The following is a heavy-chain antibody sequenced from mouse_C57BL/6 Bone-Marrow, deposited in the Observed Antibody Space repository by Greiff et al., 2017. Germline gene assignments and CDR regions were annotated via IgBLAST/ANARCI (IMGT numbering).Heavy chain of an antibody. CDR3: ARGVTTVVATNYFDY. Sequence: QVHVKQSGAELVKPGASVKLSCKASGYTFTSYWMHWVQQRPGRGLEWIGRIDPNSGGTKYNEKFKSKATLTVDKPSSTAYMQLSSLTSEDSAVYYCARGVTTVVATNYFDYWGQGTTLTVSS. V-gene: IGHV1-72*01. D-gene: IGHD1-1*01. CDR2: IDPNSGGT. CDR1: GYTFTSYW. J-gene: IGHJ2*01.